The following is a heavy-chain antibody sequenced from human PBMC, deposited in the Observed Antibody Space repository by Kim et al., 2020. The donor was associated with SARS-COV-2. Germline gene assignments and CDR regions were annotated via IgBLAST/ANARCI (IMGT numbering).Heavy chain of an antibody. CDR1: GYTFTSYG. V-gene: IGHV1-18*01. D-gene: IGHD4-17*01. Sequence: ASVKVSCKASGYTFTSYGISWVRQAPGQGLEWLGWVGAYNGVTNYAQNLQGRVTLTTDTSTSTAFLELRSLRSDDTAVYFCARDRGYGDDTFDYWGQGTLVTVSS. CDR2: VGAYNGVT. CDR3: ARDRGYGDDTFDY. J-gene: IGHJ4*02.